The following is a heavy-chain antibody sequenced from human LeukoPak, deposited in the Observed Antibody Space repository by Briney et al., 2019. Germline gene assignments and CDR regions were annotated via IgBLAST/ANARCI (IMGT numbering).Heavy chain of an antibody. CDR1: GYTFTSYG. CDR2: ISAHNGNT. D-gene: IGHD2-2*01. Sequence: ASVKVSCKASGYTFTSYGISWVRQAPGQGLKWMGWISAHNGNTNYAHKLQGRVIMTTDTSTSTAYMELRSLKSDDTAVYYCARVRGYCSSPSCPSPIDYWGQGTLVTVSS. J-gene: IGHJ4*02. CDR3: ARVRGYCSSPSCPSPIDY. V-gene: IGHV1-18*01.